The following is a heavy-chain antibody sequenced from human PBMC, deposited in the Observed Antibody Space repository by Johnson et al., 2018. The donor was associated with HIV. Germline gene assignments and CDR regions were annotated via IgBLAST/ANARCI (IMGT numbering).Heavy chain of an antibody. J-gene: IGHJ3*02. CDR1: GFIFADYG. CDR2: INWNGGRI. CDR3: ARRDSGSLSFDI. V-gene: IGHV3-20*04. Sequence: VQLVESGGGLVKPGGSLRLSCEGFGFIFADYGLSWVRQAPGRGLECVSGINWNGGRIGYADSVKGRCTISRDNVRNSLYLQMNSLRAEDTAFYYCARRDSGSLSFDIWGQGTMVTVSS. D-gene: IGHD1-26*01.